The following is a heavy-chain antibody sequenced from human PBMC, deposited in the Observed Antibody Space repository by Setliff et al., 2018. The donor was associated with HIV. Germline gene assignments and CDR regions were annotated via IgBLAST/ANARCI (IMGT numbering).Heavy chain of an antibody. D-gene: IGHD3-3*01. J-gene: IGHJ4*02. Sequence: LRLSCAASGFIFSSYEMNWVRQAPGKGLEWVSYISSSSSYTHYADSVKGRFTISRDNVKNSLYLQMNSLRAEDTAVYYCARDVSWRVRTYIDYWGQGALVTVSS. V-gene: IGHV3-21*01. CDR1: GFIFSSYE. CDR3: ARDVSWRVRTYIDY. CDR2: ISSSSSYT.